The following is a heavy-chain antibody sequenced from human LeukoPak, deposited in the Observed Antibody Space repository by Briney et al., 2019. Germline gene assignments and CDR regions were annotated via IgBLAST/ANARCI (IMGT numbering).Heavy chain of an antibody. D-gene: IGHD3-10*01. CDR3: AKGSGIDN. V-gene: IGHV3-23*01. J-gene: IGHJ4*02. CDR2: VSGSGDTI. Sequence: GGSLRLSCAAAGFTFSSYAMTWVRQAPGKGLEWVSAVSGSGDTIYYANSVKGRFTISRDNSKNTLYLQMNSLRADDTAVYYCAKGSGIDNWGQGTLVTVSS. CDR1: GFTFSSYA.